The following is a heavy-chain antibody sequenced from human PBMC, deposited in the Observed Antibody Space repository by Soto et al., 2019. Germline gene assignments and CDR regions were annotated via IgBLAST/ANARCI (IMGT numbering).Heavy chain of an antibody. D-gene: IGHD1-20*01. CDR2: IERDDDDK. V-gene: IGHV2-70*13. CDR3: ARSIRGPRRFNGMDV. Sequence: GPTLVNPTETLTLTCTFSGFSLTSPGMCVSWIRQSPGKVLEWLALIERDDDDKYYSTSLKTRLTISKDTRKNQVVLTMANMEPADTATYYCARSIRGPRRFNGMDVWGQGTTVTVSS. CDR1: GFSLTSPGMC. J-gene: IGHJ6*02.